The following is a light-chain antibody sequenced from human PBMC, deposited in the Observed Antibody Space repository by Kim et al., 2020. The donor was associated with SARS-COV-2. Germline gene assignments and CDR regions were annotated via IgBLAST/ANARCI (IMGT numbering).Light chain of an antibody. V-gene: IGLV2-11*03. Sequence: GQSVNISCTGTSNDIGSYKFVAWYQQHPGKAPKLIIFDVSERSTGVPDRFSGSQSANTASLTISGLQPEDESDYYCCSYAGSYTFVFGGGTKLTVL. CDR3: CSYAGSYTFV. CDR2: DVS. J-gene: IGLJ3*02. CDR1: SNDIGSYKF.